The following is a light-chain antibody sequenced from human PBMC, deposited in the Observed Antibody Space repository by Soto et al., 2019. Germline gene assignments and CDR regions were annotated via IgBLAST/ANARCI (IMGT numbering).Light chain of an antibody. V-gene: IGKV3D-7*01. CDR2: GVS. J-gene: IGKJ1*01. Sequence: PGQRATLSCRASQSVRSDYFAWYQQKPGQAPRVIIFGVSTRATGVPDRFSGSGAGTECTRTISSLQPDDVATYYCQQYNSYSGTFGQGTKVDIK. CDR1: QSVRSDY. CDR3: QQYNSYSGT.